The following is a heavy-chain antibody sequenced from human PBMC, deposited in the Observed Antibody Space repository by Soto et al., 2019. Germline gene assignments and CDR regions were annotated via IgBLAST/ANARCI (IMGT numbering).Heavy chain of an antibody. Sequence: GGSLRLSCAAPGFSFNIYAMSWVRQAPGKGLEWVSGISGSGDRTHYVDSVKGRFTISRDNVKNTLYLQMNSLRAEDTAVYYCAKASTYEYVWGSFRYYFDHWGEGALVTVSS. V-gene: IGHV3-23*01. J-gene: IGHJ4*02. D-gene: IGHD3-16*02. CDR1: GFSFNIYA. CDR2: ISGSGDRT. CDR3: AKASTYEYVWGSFRYYFDH.